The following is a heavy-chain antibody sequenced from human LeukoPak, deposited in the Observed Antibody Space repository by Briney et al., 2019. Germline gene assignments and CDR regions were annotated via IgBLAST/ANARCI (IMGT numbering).Heavy chain of an antibody. D-gene: IGHD6-19*01. Sequence: PSETLSLTCTVSGGSISSYYWSWIRQPPGKGLEWIGYIYYSGSTNYNPSLKSRVTISVDTSKNQFSLKLNSVTAADTAVYYCARDRAGWYIDYWGQGTLVTVSS. J-gene: IGHJ4*02. CDR1: GGSISSYY. V-gene: IGHV4-59*01. CDR3: ARDRAGWYIDY. CDR2: IYYSGST.